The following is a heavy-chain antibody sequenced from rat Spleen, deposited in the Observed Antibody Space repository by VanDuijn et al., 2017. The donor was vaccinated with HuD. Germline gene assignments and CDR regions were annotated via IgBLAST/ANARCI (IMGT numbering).Heavy chain of an antibody. CDR1: GFTFNNYW. D-gene: IGHD1-9*01. CDR2: ITNTGGSI. J-gene: IGHJ2*01. Sequence: EVQLVESDGGLVQPGRSLKLSCVASGFTFNNYWMSWIRQAPGKGLEWVASITNTGGSIYYPDSVKGRFTISRDNAQNTLYLQMNSLRSEDTATYYCARRHYGYTDYFDYWGQGVMVTVSS. CDR3: ARRHYGYTDYFDY. V-gene: IGHV5-31*01.